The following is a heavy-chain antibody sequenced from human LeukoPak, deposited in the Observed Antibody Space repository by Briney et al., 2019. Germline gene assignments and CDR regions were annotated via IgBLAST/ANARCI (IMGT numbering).Heavy chain of an antibody. D-gene: IGHD2-15*01. CDR1: GFTFSSYA. J-gene: IGHJ4*02. Sequence: GGSLRLSCAAPGFTFSSYAMSWVRQAPGKGLEWVSAISGSGGSTYYADSVEGRFTISRDNSKNTLYLQMNSLRAEDTAVYYCAKYGDNRVVAATIDYWGQGTLVTVSS. CDR3: AKYGDNRVVAATIDY. CDR2: ISGSGGST. V-gene: IGHV3-23*01.